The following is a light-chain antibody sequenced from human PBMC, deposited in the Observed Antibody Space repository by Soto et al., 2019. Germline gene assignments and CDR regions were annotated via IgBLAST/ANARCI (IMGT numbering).Light chain of an antibody. CDR1: QSVSSF. V-gene: IGKV3-11*01. Sequence: EIVLTQSPATLSLSPGERATLSCRASQSVSSFLAWLQQKPGQAPRLLIYDASNRATDIPSRFSGSGSGTDFTITINSLEAEDSAIYYCQQRSNWPLTFGGGTKVEIK. J-gene: IGKJ4*01. CDR3: QQRSNWPLT. CDR2: DAS.